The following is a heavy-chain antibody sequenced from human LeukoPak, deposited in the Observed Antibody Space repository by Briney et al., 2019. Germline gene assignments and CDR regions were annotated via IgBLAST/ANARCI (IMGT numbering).Heavy chain of an antibody. V-gene: IGHV1-8*01. CDR2: MNPNSGNT. Sequence: ASVKVSCKASGYTFTSYDINWVRQATGQGLEWMGWMNPNSGNTGYAQKFQGRVTMTRNTSISTAYRERSSLRSEDTAVDYCARVVVITTYYGMHVWGQGTTVTVSS. D-gene: IGHD3-22*01. CDR3: ARVVVITTYYGMHV. CDR1: GYTFTSYD. J-gene: IGHJ6*02.